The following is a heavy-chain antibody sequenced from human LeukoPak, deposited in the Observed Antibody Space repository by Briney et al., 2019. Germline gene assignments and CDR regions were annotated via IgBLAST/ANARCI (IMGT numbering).Heavy chain of an antibody. Sequence: GGSLRLSCAASGITFSSYGMSWVRQAPGKGLEWVSFISGSGDRTYYADSVKGRFTISRDNSKNTLYLQMSSLGSDDTALYYCAKDVGSGWYTPIDYWGQGTLVTVSS. CDR2: ISGSGDRT. V-gene: IGHV3-23*01. CDR1: GITFSSYG. CDR3: AKDVGSGWYTPIDY. D-gene: IGHD6-19*01. J-gene: IGHJ4*02.